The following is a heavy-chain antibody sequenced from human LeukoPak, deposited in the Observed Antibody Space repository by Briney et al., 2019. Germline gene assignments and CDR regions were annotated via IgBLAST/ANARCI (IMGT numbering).Heavy chain of an antibody. Sequence: GASVKVSCKASGYTFTSYGISWVRQAPGQGLEWMGWISAYNGNTNYAQKLQGRVTMTTDTSTSAAYMELRSLRSDDTAVYYCARDCSGGSCYDLDYWGQGTLVTVSS. D-gene: IGHD2-15*01. CDR2: ISAYNGNT. V-gene: IGHV1-18*01. CDR3: ARDCSGGSCYDLDY. J-gene: IGHJ4*02. CDR1: GYTFTSYG.